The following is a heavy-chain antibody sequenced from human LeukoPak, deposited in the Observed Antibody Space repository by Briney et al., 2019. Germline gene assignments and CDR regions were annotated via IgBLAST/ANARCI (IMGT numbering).Heavy chain of an antibody. CDR2: IYYSGST. J-gene: IGHJ5*02. CDR1: GGSISSYY. V-gene: IGHV4-59*01. CDR3: AREVEGGNWFDP. Sequence: KASETLSLTCTVSGGSISSYYWSWIRQPPGKGLEWIGYIYYSGSTNYNPSLKSRVTISVDTSKNQFSLKLSFVTAADTAVYYCAREVEGGNWFDPWGQGTLVTVSS. D-gene: IGHD2-15*01.